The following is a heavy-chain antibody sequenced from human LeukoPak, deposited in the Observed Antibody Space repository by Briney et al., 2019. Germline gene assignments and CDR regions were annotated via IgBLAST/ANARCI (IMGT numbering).Heavy chain of an antibody. Sequence: ASVKVSCKTSGYTFTSYAISWVRRAPGQGLEWMGWISAYNGNTDYAQKFQGRVTMTTDTSTSTAYMELRSLRSDDTAVYYCARRNYDHIWGNYGSLYYFDYWGQGTLVTVSS. CDR3: ARRNYDHIWGNYGSLYYFDY. CDR1: GYTFTSYA. CDR2: ISAYNGNT. D-gene: IGHD3-16*01. J-gene: IGHJ4*02. V-gene: IGHV1-18*01.